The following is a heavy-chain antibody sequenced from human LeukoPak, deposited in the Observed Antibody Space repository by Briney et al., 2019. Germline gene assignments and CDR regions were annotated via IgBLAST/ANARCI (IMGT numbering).Heavy chain of an antibody. J-gene: IGHJ3*01. CDR1: GFTFSRYS. V-gene: IGHV3-48*04. CDR3: VRDRGSGWYYAFDV. CDR2: ISISSPI. Sequence: PGGSLRLSCAASGFTFSRYSMNWARQAPGKGLEWASYISISSPIYYADSVKGRFTISRDNAKNSVYLQMNSLRAEDTAIYYCVRDRGSGWYYAFDVWGQGTVVTVSS. D-gene: IGHD6-13*01.